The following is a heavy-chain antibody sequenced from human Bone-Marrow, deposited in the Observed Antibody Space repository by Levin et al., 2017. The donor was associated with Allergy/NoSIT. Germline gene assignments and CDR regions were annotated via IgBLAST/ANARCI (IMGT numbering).Heavy chain of an antibody. J-gene: IGHJ5*02. Sequence: PGGSLRLSCAASGFTFKSYGMNWVRQTPGKGLEWVSYISSSSNIIYYADSVKGRFTISRDNAKNSLYLQMNSLTDEDTAVYYCAYHDYGQGFDPWGQGTLVTVSS. CDR3: AYHDYGQGFDP. V-gene: IGHV3-48*02. CDR1: GFTFKSYG. CDR2: ISSSSNII. D-gene: IGHD4-17*01.